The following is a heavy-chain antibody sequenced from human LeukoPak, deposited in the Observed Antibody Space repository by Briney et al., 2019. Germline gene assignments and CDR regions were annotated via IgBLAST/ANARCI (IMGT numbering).Heavy chain of an antibody. D-gene: IGHD3-22*01. Sequence: GGSLRLSCAASGFTFSNYATSGGREAPGRGREGGSGISGSGGSTYYADSVKGGLTISRDNSKNTLYLQMDSLRAEDTAVYYCAKVGIRISLIVVVFTTADDWYFDLWGRGTLVTVSS. CDR1: GFTFSNYA. CDR2: ISGSGGST. J-gene: IGHJ2*01. V-gene: IGHV3-23*01. CDR3: AKVGIRISLIVVVFTTADDWYFDL.